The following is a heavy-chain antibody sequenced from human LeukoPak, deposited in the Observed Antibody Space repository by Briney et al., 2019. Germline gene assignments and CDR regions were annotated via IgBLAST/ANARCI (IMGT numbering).Heavy chain of an antibody. CDR3: ARTVVTHYYYYYYYMDV. V-gene: IGHV4-39*07. CDR2: IYYSGST. CDR1: GGSISSSSYY. J-gene: IGHJ6*03. Sequence: PSETLSLTCTVSGGSISSSSYYWGWIRQPPGKGLEWIGSIYYSGSTYYNPSLKSRVTISVDTSKNQFSLKLSSVTAADTAVYYCARTVVTHYYYYYYYMDVWGKGTTVTVSS. D-gene: IGHD4-23*01.